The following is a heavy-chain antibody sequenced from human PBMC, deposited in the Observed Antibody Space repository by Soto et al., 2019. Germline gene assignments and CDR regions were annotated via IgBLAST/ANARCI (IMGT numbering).Heavy chain of an antibody. Sequence: SETLSLTCTVSGGSISSYYWSWIRQPPGKGLEWIGYIYYSGSTNYNPSLKSRVTISVDTSKNQFSLKLSSVTAADTAVYYCARGDFWSGYYTGIWFDPWGQGTLVTVSS. CDR2: IYYSGST. J-gene: IGHJ5*02. CDR1: GGSISSYY. V-gene: IGHV4-59*01. CDR3: ARGDFWSGYYTGIWFDP. D-gene: IGHD3-3*01.